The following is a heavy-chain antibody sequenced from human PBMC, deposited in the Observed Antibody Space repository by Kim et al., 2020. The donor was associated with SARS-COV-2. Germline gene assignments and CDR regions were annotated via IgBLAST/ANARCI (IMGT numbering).Heavy chain of an antibody. CDR2: ISSGSGNT. CDR3: ARERGYWGRRQECMYYYG. J-gene: IGHJ6*01. Sequence: ASVKVSCKASGYTFTTYAISWVRQAPGQGLEWMGWISSGSGNTNYAQKFQGRVTITTDTSTSTAYMELSSLRSEDTAVYYCARERGYWGRRQECMYYYG. V-gene: IGHV1-18*04. D-gene: IGHD3-16*01. CDR1: GYTFTTYA.